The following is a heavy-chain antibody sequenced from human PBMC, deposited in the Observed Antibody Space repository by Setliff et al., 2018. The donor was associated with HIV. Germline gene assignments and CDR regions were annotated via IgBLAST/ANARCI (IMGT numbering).Heavy chain of an antibody. D-gene: IGHD3-16*01. Sequence: GGSLRLSCAASGFSFSNGWMNWVRQAPGKGLEWVGRIKSKSAGGTSDYTAPVKGRFTISRDDSKNMLYLQMNSLKMEDTAVYYCTTGGGGDDWGQGTLVTVSS. J-gene: IGHJ4*02. CDR3: TTGGGGDD. V-gene: IGHV3-15*01. CDR1: GFSFSNGW. CDR2: IKSKSAGGTS.